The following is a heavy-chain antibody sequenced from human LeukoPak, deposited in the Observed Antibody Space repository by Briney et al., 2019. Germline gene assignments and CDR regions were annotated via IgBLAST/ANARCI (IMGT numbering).Heavy chain of an antibody. Sequence: PGGSLRLSCAASGFTFSSYAMSWVRQAPGKGLEGGSSISGSGINTYYADSVKGRFTISRDNSKNTLYLQMNSLRAEDTAVYYCAKDRSPEWLRMTDAFDIWGQGTMVTVSS. J-gene: IGHJ3*02. CDR3: AKDRSPEWLRMTDAFDI. V-gene: IGHV3-23*01. CDR1: GFTFSSYA. CDR2: ISGSGINT. D-gene: IGHD5-12*01.